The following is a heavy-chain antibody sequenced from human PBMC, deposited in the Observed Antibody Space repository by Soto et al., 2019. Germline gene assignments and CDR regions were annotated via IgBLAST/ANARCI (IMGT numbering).Heavy chain of an antibody. Sequence: SETLSLTCAVYGGSFSGCYWSWIRQPPGKVLEWIGEINHSGSTNYNPSLKSRVTISVDTSKNQFSLQLSSVTAADTDVYYCARGGCSSTSCFTRTYYYYYYYGMDVWGQGTTVT. CDR3: ARGGCSSTSCFTRTYYYYYYYGMDV. J-gene: IGHJ6*02. V-gene: IGHV4-34*01. CDR2: INHSGST. D-gene: IGHD2-2*01. CDR1: GGSFSGCY.